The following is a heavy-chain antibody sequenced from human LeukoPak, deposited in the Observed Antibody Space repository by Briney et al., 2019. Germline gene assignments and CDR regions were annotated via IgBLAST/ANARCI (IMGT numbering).Heavy chain of an antibody. CDR1: GASISSYY. V-gene: IGHV4-59*08. CDR2: ISYSGST. CDR3: ARPPELYFFDY. D-gene: IGHD3-10*01. J-gene: IGHJ4*02. Sequence: SETLSLTCTVSGASISSYYWSWIRQPPGKGLEWIGYISYSGSTNYNPSLKSRVTISADTSKNQVSLTLSSVTAADTAVYSCARPPELYFFDYWGQGTLVTVSS.